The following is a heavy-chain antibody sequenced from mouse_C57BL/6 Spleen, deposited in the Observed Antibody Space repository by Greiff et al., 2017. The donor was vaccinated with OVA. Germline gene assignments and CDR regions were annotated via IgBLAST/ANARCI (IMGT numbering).Heavy chain of an antibody. CDR2: ILPGSGST. V-gene: IGHV1-9*01. Sequence: QVQLQQSGAELIKPGASVKLSCKATGYTFSGYWIEWVKQRPGHGPEWIGEILPGSGSTNYNEKFTGKATFTANTSSNTAYMQLSSLTTEDSAIYYCARYYYDYDASYWCFDVWGTGTTVTVSS. J-gene: IGHJ1*03. CDR3: ARYYYDYDASYWCFDV. D-gene: IGHD2-4*01. CDR1: GYTFSGYW.